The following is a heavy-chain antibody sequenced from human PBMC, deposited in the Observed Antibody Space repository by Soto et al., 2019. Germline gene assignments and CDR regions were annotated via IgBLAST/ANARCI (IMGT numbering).Heavy chain of an antibody. CDR3: ARRFHPNEAFAV. CDR1: GYSFSDYW. D-gene: IGHD1-1*01. J-gene: IGHJ3*01. V-gene: IGHV5-51*01. CDR2: IYPGDFDT. Sequence: EVQLVQSGPEVRKPGESLKISCTASGYSFSDYWIAWVRQMPGKGLELMGIIYPGDFDTRYSPSFNGQVSISAYEAITTAYLQWSSLKASDTAMYYCARRFHPNEAFAVWGQGTLVTVSS.